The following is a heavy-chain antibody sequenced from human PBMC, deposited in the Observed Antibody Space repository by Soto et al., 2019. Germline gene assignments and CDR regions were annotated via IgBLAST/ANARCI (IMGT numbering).Heavy chain of an antibody. CDR2: IYHSGST. Sequence: SETLSLTCAVSGGSISSSNWWSWVRQPPGKGLEWIGEIYHSGSTNYNPSLKSRVTISVDKSKNQFSLKLSSVTAADTAVYYCASFLPFTRSYGSGLYFQHWGQGTLVTVS. V-gene: IGHV4-4*02. D-gene: IGHD3-10*01. J-gene: IGHJ1*01. CDR1: GGSISSSNW. CDR3: ASFLPFTRSYGSGLYFQH.